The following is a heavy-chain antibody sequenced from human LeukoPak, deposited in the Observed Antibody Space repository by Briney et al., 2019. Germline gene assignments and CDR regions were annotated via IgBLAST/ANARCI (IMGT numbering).Heavy chain of an antibody. CDR3: ASNMQKGDGDLIDY. Sequence: VQPGGSLRLSCAASGFTFSSYAMSWVRQAPGKGLEWVSVIYSGGSTYYADSVKGRFTISRDNSKNTLYLQMNSLRAEDTAVYYCASNMQKGDGDLIDYWGQGTLVTVSS. V-gene: IGHV3-66*01. D-gene: IGHD4-17*01. CDR2: IYSGGST. J-gene: IGHJ4*02. CDR1: GFTFSSYA.